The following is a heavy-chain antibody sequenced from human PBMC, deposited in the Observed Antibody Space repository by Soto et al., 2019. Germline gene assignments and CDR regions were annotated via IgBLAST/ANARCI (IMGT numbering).Heavy chain of an antibody. V-gene: IGHV3-23*01. CDR3: AKREISGSSWLGPAEYFQH. CDR1: GFTFSSYA. CDR2: ISGSGGST. D-gene: IGHD6-13*01. J-gene: IGHJ1*01. Sequence: GGSLRLSCAASGFTFSSYAMSWVRQAPGKGLEWVSAISGSGGSTYYADSVKGRFTISRDNSKNTLYLQMNSLRAEDTAVYYCAKREISGSSWLGPAEYFQHWGQGTLVTVSS.